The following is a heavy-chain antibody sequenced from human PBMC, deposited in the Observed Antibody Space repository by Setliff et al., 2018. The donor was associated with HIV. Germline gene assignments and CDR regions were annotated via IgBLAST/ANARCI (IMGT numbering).Heavy chain of an antibody. Sequence: ASVKVSCKASGYTFTSYYMHWVRQAPGQGLEWMGIINPSGDSTYYAQKFRGRVTMTRATSTTTVYMELTSLRSEDTAVYYCARDIAAAGNAFDMWGQGTMVTVSS. J-gene: IGHJ3*02. V-gene: IGHV1-46*01. CDR3: ARDIAAAGNAFDM. D-gene: IGHD6-13*01. CDR1: GYTFTSYY. CDR2: INPSGDST.